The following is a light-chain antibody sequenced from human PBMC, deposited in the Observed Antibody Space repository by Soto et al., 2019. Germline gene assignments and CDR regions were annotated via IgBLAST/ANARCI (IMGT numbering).Light chain of an antibody. J-gene: IGLJ1*01. CDR3: SSFTNTITRYA. CDR1: SSDVGGYNY. Sequence: SVLTQPASVSGSPGQSITISCTGTSSDVGGYNYVSWFQHHPGKAPKLIIYEVSYRPPGVSNRFSGSKSGDTASLTISGLQAEDEADYYCSSFTNTITRYAFGTGTKVTVL. V-gene: IGLV2-14*01. CDR2: EVS.